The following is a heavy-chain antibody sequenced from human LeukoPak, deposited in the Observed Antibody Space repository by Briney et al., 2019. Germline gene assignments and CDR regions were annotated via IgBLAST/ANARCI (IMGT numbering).Heavy chain of an antibody. D-gene: IGHD4-17*01. CDR3: ARVPTATFFDY. CDR2: FFLKGST. V-gene: IGHV4-38-2*02. CDR1: GYSITSAYY. Sequence: SETLSLTCTVSGYSITSAYYWGWIRQPPGKGLEWIGSFFLKGSTYYNPSLKSRVTISVDTSKNQFSLKLSSVTAADTAVYYCARVPTATFFDYWGQGTLVTVSS. J-gene: IGHJ4*02.